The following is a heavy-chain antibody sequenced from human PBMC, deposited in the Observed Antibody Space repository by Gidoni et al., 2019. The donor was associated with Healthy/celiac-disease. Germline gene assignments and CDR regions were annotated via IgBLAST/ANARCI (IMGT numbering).Heavy chain of an antibody. J-gene: IGHJ3*02. D-gene: IGHD6-6*01. CDR3: ARSILGSLNPIAALADHDAFDI. CDR2: INPNSGGT. Sequence: QVQLVQSGAEVKKPGASVKVSCKASGYTFTGYYMHWVRQAPGQGLEWMGWINPNSGGTNYAQKFQGWVTMTRDTSISTAYMELSRLRSDDTAVYYCARSILGSLNPIAALADHDAFDIWGQGTMVTVSS. CDR1: GYTFTGYY. V-gene: IGHV1-2*04.